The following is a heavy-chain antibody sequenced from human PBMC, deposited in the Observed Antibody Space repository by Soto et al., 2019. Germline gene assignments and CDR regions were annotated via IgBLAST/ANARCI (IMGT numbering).Heavy chain of an antibody. CDR1: GFTFTSYS. Sequence: EVQLVESGGDLVQPGGSLRLSCAASGFTFTSYSMNWVRQAPGKGLEWVSYISSSSSTIYYADSVKGRFTISRDNAKNSLYLQMNSLRVEDTAVYYCARNYYGDYVEDHWGLGTLVTVSS. CDR2: ISSSSSTI. V-gene: IGHV3-48*01. J-gene: IGHJ4*02. CDR3: ARNYYGDYVEDH. D-gene: IGHD4-17*01.